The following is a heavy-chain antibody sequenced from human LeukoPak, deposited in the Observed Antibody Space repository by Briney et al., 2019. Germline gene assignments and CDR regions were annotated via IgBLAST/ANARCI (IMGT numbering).Heavy chain of an antibody. J-gene: IGHJ4*02. Sequence: ASVKVSCKASGYTFTGYYMHWVRQAPGQGLEWMGWINPNSGCTNYAQKFQGRVTVTRDTSISTAYMELSRLRSDDTAVYYCARSYYGSGSPSDYWGQGTLVTVSS. V-gene: IGHV1-2*02. CDR3: ARSYYGSGSPSDY. CDR1: GYTFTGYY. D-gene: IGHD3-10*01. CDR2: INPNSGCT.